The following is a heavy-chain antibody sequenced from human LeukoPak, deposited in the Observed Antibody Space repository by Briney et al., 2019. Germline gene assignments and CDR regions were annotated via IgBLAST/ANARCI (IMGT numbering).Heavy chain of an antibody. CDR2: IYYSGST. CDR1: GGSISSSSYY. D-gene: IGHD6-6*01. Sequence: SETLSLTCIVSGGSISSSSYYWGWLRQPPGKGLEWIGSIYYSGSTYYNPSLKSRVTISVDTSKNQFSLKLSSVTAADTAVYYCARREAARRYYFDYWGQGTLATVSS. J-gene: IGHJ4*02. CDR3: ARREAARRYYFDY. V-gene: IGHV4-39*01.